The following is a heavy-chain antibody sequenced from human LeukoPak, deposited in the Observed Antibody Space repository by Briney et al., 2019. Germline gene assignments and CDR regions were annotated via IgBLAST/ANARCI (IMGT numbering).Heavy chain of an antibody. CDR2: INPNSGGT. CDR3: ARSYGDHYYYYGMDV. CDR1: GYTFTGYY. D-gene: IGHD4-17*01. Sequence: ASVKVSCKASGYTFTGYYMHWVRQAPGQGLEWMGWINPNSGGTNYAQKFQGRVTMTRDTSISTAYMELSRLRSDDTAVYYCARSYGDHYYYYGMDVWGQGTTVTVSS. J-gene: IGHJ6*02. V-gene: IGHV1-2*02.